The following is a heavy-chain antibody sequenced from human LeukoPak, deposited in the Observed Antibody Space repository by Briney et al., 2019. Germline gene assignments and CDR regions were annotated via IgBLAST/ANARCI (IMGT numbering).Heavy chain of an antibody. Sequence: SETLSLTCTVSGGSVGSAGYYWSWIRQPPGGGLEWIGYIYYIRNTNYNPSLKSRVTISVDTSKNQFSLKMTSVTAADTAVYFCAKYGNSGWVIDNWGQGTLVTVSS. CDR1: GGSVGSAGYY. CDR2: IYYIRNT. D-gene: IGHD6-19*01. J-gene: IGHJ4*02. CDR3: AKYGNSGWVIDN. V-gene: IGHV4-61*08.